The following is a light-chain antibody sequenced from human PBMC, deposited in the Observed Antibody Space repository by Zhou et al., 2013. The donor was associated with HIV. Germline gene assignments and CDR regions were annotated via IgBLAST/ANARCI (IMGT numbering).Light chain of an antibody. Sequence: EMVLTQSPATLSLSPGERATLSCRASQSVSSYLAWYQQKPGQAPRLLIYDASNRATGIPARFSGSGSGTEFTLTISSMQSEDFAVYYCQQYNNWPPMYTFGQGTKLEIK. CDR2: DAS. V-gene: IGKV3D-15*01. CDR1: QSVSSY. J-gene: IGKJ2*01. CDR3: QQYNNWPPMYT.